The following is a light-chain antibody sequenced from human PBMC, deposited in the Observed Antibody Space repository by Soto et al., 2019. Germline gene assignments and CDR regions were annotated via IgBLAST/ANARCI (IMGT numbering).Light chain of an antibody. V-gene: IGKV1-5*01. CDR1: HSISSW. J-gene: IGKJ1*01. CDR2: DAS. CDR3: QQYSTYPWT. Sequence: DIHMTQSRSTLSASLGERGTITCLASHSISSWLAWYQQKPGKAPKVLIFDASSLESGVPSRFSGSGSATEFTLTISSLQPDDFATYYCQQYSTYPWTFGQGTKVDIK.